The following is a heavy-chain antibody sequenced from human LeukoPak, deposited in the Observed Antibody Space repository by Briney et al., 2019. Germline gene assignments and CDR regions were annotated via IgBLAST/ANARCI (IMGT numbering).Heavy chain of an antibody. V-gene: IGHV1-8*01. Sequence: GASVKVSCKASGYTFTSYDINWVRQATGQGFEWMGWMNPNSGNTGYAQKFQGRVTMTRNTSISTAYMELSSLRSEDTAVYYCARGLGISRVPAAEKGFDYWGQGTLVTVSS. D-gene: IGHD2-2*01. J-gene: IGHJ4*02. CDR3: ARGLGISRVPAAEKGFDY. CDR2: MNPNSGNT. CDR1: GYTFTSYD.